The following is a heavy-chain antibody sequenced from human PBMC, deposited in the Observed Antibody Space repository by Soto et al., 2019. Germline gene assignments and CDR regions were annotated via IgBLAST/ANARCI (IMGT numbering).Heavy chain of an antibody. D-gene: IGHD5-18*01. CDR2: IYYSGST. CDR1: GGSVSSGSYY. Sequence: PSETLSLTCTVSGGSVSSGSYYWSWIRQPPGKGLEWIGYIYYSGSTNYNPSLKSRVTISVDTSKNQFSLKLSSVTAADTAVYYCARDGHTAITYGMDVWGQGTTVTVSS. V-gene: IGHV4-61*01. J-gene: IGHJ6*02. CDR3: ARDGHTAITYGMDV.